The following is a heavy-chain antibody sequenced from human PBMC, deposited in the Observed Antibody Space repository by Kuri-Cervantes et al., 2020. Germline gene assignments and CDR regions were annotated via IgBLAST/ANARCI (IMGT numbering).Heavy chain of an antibody. CDR2: ISWNSGSI. V-gene: IGHV3-9*01. J-gene: IGHJ4*02. Sequence: GGSLRLSCAASGGTFDDYAMHWVRQAPGKGLEGVSGISWNSGSIGYPDSVKGRFTISRENAKNSLYLQMNSLRDEDTAVYYCARDRHGDYDFDYWGQGTLVTVSS. D-gene: IGHD4-17*01. CDR3: ARDRHGDYDFDY. CDR1: GGTFDDYA.